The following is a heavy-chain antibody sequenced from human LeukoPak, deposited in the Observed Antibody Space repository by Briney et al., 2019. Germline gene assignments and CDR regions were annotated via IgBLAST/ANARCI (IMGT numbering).Heavy chain of an antibody. CDR3: ARDPHSSGYYWDYFDY. D-gene: IGHD3-22*01. Sequence: GGSLRLSCAASGFTFSRYDMHWVRQAPGKGLEWVALISYDGSNKYYPDSVKGRFTISRDDSKNTLYLQMNSLRAEDTAVYYCARDPHSSGYYWDYFDYWGQGTLVTGSS. V-gene: IGHV3-30-3*01. CDR2: ISYDGSNK. J-gene: IGHJ4*02. CDR1: GFTFSRYD.